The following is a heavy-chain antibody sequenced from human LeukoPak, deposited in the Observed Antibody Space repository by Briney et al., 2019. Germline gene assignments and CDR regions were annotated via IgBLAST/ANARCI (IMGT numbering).Heavy chain of an antibody. CDR2: ISAYNGNT. CDR1: GYTFTSYG. Sequence: ASVKVSCKASGYTFTSYGISWVRQAPGQGLEWMGWISAYNGNTNYAQKLQGRVTMTTDTSTSTVYMELSSLRSEDTAVYYCARELLWFEGNDYWGQGTLVTVSS. CDR3: ARELLWFEGNDY. D-gene: IGHD3-10*01. J-gene: IGHJ4*02. V-gene: IGHV1-18*04.